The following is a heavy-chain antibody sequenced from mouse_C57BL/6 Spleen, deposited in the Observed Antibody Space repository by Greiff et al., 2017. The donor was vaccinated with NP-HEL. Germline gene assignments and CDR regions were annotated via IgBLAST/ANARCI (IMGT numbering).Heavy chain of an antibody. V-gene: IGHV5-9-1*02. CDR3: TRGNYYGSSYSAWFAY. CDR1: GFTFSSYA. J-gene: IGHJ3*01. CDR2: ISSGGDYI. D-gene: IGHD1-1*01. Sequence: EVKLMESGEGLVKPGGSLKLSCAASGFTFSSYAMSWVRQTPEKRLEWVAYISSGGDYIYYADTVKGRFTISRDNARNTLYLQMSSLKSEDTAMYYWTRGNYYGSSYSAWFAYWGQGTLVTVSA.